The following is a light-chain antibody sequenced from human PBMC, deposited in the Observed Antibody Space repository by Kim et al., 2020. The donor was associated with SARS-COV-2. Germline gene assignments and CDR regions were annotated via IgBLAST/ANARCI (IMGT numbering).Light chain of an antibody. V-gene: IGKV3-11*01. Sequence: SVSPGERATLSCRASQSVNTYLAWYQQKPGQAPRLLIYDASNRATGIPARFSGSGSGTDFTLTISSLEPEDFAVYYCQQRNNWLTFGGGTKVDIK. J-gene: IGKJ4*01. CDR2: DAS. CDR1: QSVNTY. CDR3: QQRNNWLT.